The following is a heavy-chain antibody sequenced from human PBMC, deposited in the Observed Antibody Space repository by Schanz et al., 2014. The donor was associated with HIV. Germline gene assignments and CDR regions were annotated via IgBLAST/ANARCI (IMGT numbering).Heavy chain of an antibody. CDR3: ARGAAEMATMTPWRY. V-gene: IGHV1-18*01. J-gene: IGHJ4*02. Sequence: QVQLVQSGAEVKKPGTSVKVSCKASGYSFNDYGVSWMRQAPGQGLEWMGWISGYNGNTDYAQKFQDRVTMTTDTSTSTAYMDLRSLRSDDTAVYYCARGAAEMATMTPWRYWGQGTLVTVSS. D-gene: IGHD5-12*01. CDR2: ISGYNGNT. CDR1: GYSFNDYG.